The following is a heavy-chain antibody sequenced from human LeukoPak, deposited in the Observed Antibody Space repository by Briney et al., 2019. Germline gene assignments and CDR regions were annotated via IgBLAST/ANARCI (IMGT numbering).Heavy chain of an antibody. V-gene: IGHV3-30*03. CDR2: ISYDGSNK. CDR3: LARPDAYDI. CDR1: GFTFSSYS. Sequence: GGSLRLSCAASGFTFSSYSMNWVRQAPGKGLEWVAVISYDGSNKYYADSVKGRFTISRDNSKNTLYFQMSSLRTEDTAVYYCLARPDAYDIWGQGTMVTVSS. J-gene: IGHJ3*02.